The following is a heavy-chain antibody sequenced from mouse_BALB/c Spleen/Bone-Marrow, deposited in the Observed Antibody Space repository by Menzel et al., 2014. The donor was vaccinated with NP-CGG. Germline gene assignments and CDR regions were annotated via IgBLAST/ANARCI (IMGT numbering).Heavy chain of an antibody. V-gene: IGHV14-3*02. J-gene: IGHJ3*01. Sequence: VQLQQPGAELVKPGASVKLSCTASGFNIKDTYMHWVKQRPEQGLEWIGRIDPANGNTKYDPKFQGKATITADTSSNTANLQLSSLTSEDTADYYGAEDGAYWGQGTLVTVSA. CDR1: GFNIKDTY. CDR2: IDPANGNT. CDR3: AEDGAY.